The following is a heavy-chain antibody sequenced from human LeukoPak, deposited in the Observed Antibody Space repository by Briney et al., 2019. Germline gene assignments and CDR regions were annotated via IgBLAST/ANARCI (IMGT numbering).Heavy chain of an antibody. CDR1: GFTFSSYA. CDR2: ISGSGGST. CDR3: ARDPRGYERAFDI. D-gene: IGHD5-12*01. Sequence: GGSLRLSCAASGFTFSSYAMSWARQAPGKGLEWVSAISGSGGSTYYADSVKGRFTISRDNSKNTLYLQMNSLRAEDTAVYYCARDPRGYERAFDIWGQGTMVTVSS. J-gene: IGHJ3*02. V-gene: IGHV3-23*01.